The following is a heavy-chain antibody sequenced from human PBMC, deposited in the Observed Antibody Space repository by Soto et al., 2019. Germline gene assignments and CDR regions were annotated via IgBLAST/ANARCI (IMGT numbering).Heavy chain of an antibody. J-gene: IGHJ6*02. Sequence: PGGSLRLSCAASEFTFSSYEMNWVRQAPGKGLEWVSFISSSGSTIYYADSVKGRFTISRDNAKNSLYLQMNSLRAEDTAIYYCARDQYDYWSCDYREYYYNGMDVWGQGTTVTVSS. CDR2: ISSSGSTI. CDR1: EFTFSSYE. CDR3: ARDQYDYWSCDYREYYYNGMDV. V-gene: IGHV3-48*03. D-gene: IGHD3-3*01.